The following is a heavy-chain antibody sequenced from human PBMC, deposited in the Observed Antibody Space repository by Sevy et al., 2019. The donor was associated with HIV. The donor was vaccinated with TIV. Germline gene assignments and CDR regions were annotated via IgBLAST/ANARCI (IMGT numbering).Heavy chain of an antibody. CDR1: GFTFRSYG. D-gene: IGHD6-19*01. CDR2: IWYDGDNE. V-gene: IGHV3-33*01. CDR3: ARAASGAGPFDY. J-gene: IGHJ4*02. Sequence: GGSLRLSCAASGFTFRSYGMHWVRQAPGKGLEGVAVIWYDGDNEDYADSVKGRFTISRDNSKNTVYLEVNSLRDEDTAVYYCARAASGAGPFDYWGRGTQVTVSS.